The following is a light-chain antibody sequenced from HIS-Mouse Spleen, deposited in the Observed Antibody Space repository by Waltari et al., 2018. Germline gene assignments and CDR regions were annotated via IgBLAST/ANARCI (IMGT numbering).Light chain of an antibody. J-gene: IGLJ2*01. CDR1: SSDVGGYNY. Sequence: QSALTQPASVSGSPGKSIPISCTGTSSDVGGYNYVSWYQQHPGKAPKLMIYDVSNRPSGVSNRFSGSKSGNTASLTISGLQAEDEADYYCSSYTSSSPLFGGGTKLTVL. CDR3: SSYTSSSPL. CDR2: DVS. V-gene: IGLV2-14*03.